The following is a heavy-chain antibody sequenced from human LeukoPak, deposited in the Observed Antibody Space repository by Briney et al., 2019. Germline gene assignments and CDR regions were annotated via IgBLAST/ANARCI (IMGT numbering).Heavy chain of an antibody. D-gene: IGHD2-15*01. Sequence: SETLSLTCTVSGGSIRSSYYYWSWIRQHPGKGLEWIGYIYYSGSTYYNPSLKSRVTISVDTSKNQFSLKLSSVTAADTAVYYCARDSSIYCSGGSCLFAFDIWGQGTMVTVSS. CDR2: IYYSGST. CDR3: ARDSSIYCSGGSCLFAFDI. CDR1: GGSIRSSYYY. J-gene: IGHJ3*02. V-gene: IGHV4-31*03.